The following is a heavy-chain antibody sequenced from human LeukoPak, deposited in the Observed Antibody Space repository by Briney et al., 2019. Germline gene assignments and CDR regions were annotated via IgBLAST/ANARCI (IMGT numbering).Heavy chain of an antibody. D-gene: IGHD3-16*01. CDR2: IIPIFGTA. CDR3: ASWGGVSTFDAFDI. V-gene: IGHV1-69*06. CDR1: GGTFSSYA. J-gene: IGHJ3*02. Sequence: GASVKVSCKASGGTFSSYAISWVRQAPGHGLEWMGGIIPIFGTANYAQKFQGRVTITADKSTSTAYMELSSLRSEDTAVYYCASWGGVSTFDAFDIWGQGTMVTVSS.